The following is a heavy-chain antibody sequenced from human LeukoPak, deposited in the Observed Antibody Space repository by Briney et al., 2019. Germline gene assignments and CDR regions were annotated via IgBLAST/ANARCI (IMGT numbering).Heavy chain of an antibody. D-gene: IGHD2-2*01. Sequence: SETLSLTCTVSGGSINTHYWSWIRQPPGKGLEWIGHVFYTGSSNYNPSLKSRVTISVDRSNNHFSLRMTSVTAADTAVYFCARDQEHCSGTSCYPYWYDSWGQGTLVTVSS. J-gene: IGHJ5*01. CDR2: VFYTGSS. V-gene: IGHV4-59*11. CDR3: ARDQEHCSGTSCYPYWYDS. CDR1: GGSINTHY.